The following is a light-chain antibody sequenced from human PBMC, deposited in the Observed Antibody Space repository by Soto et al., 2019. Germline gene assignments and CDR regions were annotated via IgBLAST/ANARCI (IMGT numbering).Light chain of an antibody. CDR3: QQYYSYPYT. CDR2: SAS. J-gene: IGKJ2*01. Sequence: AIRMTQSPSSFSASTGDRVTITCRASQDISTSLAWYQQKPGKAPKLLIYSASSLQSGVPANFSGSGSGTDFTLTIGRLQSEDFATYYCQQYYSYPYTFGQGTKVEIK. CDR1: QDISTS. V-gene: IGKV1-8*01.